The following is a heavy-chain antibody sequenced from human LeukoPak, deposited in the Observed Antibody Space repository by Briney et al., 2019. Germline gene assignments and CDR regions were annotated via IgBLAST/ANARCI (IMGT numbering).Heavy chain of an antibody. CDR2: MNPNSGNT. CDR1: GYTFTSYD. V-gene: IGHV1-8*01. Sequence: GASVKVSRKASGYTFTSYDINWVRQATGQGLEWMGWMNPNSGNTGYAQKFQGRVTMTRNTSISAAYMELSSLRSEDTAVYYCATHPPGHYYFDYWGQGTLVTVSS. CDR3: ATHPPGHYYFDY. J-gene: IGHJ4*02.